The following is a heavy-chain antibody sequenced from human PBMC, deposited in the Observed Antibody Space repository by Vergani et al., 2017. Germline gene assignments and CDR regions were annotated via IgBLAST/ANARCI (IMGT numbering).Heavy chain of an antibody. CDR1: GYTFTSYA. CDR3: AREGFYDDVWGSYRLRGGYYFDY. Sequence: QVQLVQSGAEVKKPGASVKVSCKASGYTFTSYAMHWVRQAPGQRLEWMGWINAGNGNTKYSQKFQGRVTITRDTSARTAYMELSSLRSEDTAVYYCAREGFYDDVWGSYRLRGGYYFDYWGQGTLVTVSS. V-gene: IGHV1-3*01. D-gene: IGHD3-16*02. J-gene: IGHJ4*02. CDR2: INAGNGNT.